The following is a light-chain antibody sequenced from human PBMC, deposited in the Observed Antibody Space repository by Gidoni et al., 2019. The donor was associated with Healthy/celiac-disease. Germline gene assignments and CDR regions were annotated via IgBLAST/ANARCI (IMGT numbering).Light chain of an antibody. CDR2: RNN. CDR3: AAGDDSLSGYV. J-gene: IGLJ1*01. Sequence: QSVLTQQPSASGTPGQRVTISCSGSSSNIGSNYVYWYQQLPGTAPKLLIYRNNQRPSGVPDRFSGSKSGTSASLAISGLRSEDEADYYCAAGDDSLSGYVFGTGTKVTVL. V-gene: IGLV1-47*01. CDR1: SSNIGSNY.